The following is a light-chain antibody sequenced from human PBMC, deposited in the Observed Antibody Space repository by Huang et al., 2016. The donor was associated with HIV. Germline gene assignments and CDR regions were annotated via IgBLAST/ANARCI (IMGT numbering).Light chain of an antibody. CDR2: WAS. CDR3: QQYYRIPQT. Sequence: DIVMTQSPDSLTVSLGERATIKCRSSQSVLFSSNSKNYLAWFQQKPGQAPRLLIYWASSRESGVPDRVSGSGSGTDFTLTISRLEAEDAAIYYCQQYYRIPQTFGQGTRVEIK. J-gene: IGKJ1*01. V-gene: IGKV4-1*01. CDR1: QSVLFSSNSKNY.